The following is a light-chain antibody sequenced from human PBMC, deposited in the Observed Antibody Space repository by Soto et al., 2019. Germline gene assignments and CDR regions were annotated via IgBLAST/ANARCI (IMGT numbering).Light chain of an antibody. Sequence: EIVLTQSPGTLSLSPGERATLSCRASQTVRNNYLAWYQQKPGQAPRLLIHGATTRATGIPARFSGSGSGTDFTLTISRLEPEDLAVYYCQQYGSSPWTFGQGTKVDIK. CDR2: GAT. J-gene: IGKJ1*01. CDR3: QQYGSSPWT. CDR1: QTVRNNY. V-gene: IGKV3-20*01.